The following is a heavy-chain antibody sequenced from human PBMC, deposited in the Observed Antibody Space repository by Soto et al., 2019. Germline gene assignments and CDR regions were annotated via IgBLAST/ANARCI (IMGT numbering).Heavy chain of an antibody. Sequence: QVQLVQSGAEVKKPGASVKVSCKASGYTFTNYGINWVRHAPGQGLEWLGWVSAYNGERRYAQRVQARVIMTEDTSTPTAYMELRSLSSDDTAVSYCSRGSSIPAKGEYWGQGTLVTVSS. V-gene: IGHV1-18*01. D-gene: IGHD6-6*01. CDR3: SRGSSIPAKGEY. J-gene: IGHJ4*01. CDR2: VSAYNGER. CDR1: GYTFTNYG.